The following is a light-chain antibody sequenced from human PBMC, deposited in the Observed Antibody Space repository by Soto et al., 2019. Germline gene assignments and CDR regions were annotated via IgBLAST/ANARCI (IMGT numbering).Light chain of an antibody. CDR1: SSDVGAYNY. Sequence: QSALTQPPSASGSPGQSVTISCTGTSSDVGAYNYVSWYQQHPGKAPKLMIYDVTKRPSGVPDRFSVSKSGNTASLTVSGLQADDEADYYCISYAGSSIWVFGGGTKLTVL. CDR2: DVT. V-gene: IGLV2-8*01. J-gene: IGLJ3*02. CDR3: ISYAGSSIWV.